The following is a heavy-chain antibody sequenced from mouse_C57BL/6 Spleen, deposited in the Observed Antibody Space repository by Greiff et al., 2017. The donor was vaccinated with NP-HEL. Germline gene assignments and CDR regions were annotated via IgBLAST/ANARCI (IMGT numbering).Heavy chain of an antibody. V-gene: IGHV1-59*01. D-gene: IGHD1-1*01. Sequence: QVQLQQPGAELVRPGTSVKLSCKASGYTFTSYWMHWVKQRPGQGLEWIGVIDPSDSYTNYNQKFKGKATLTVDTSSSTAYMQLSSLTSEDSAVYYCARGEGKLLRSLFAYWGQGTLVTVSA. J-gene: IGHJ3*01. CDR2: IDPSDSYT. CDR1: GYTFTSYW. CDR3: ARGEGKLLRSLFAY.